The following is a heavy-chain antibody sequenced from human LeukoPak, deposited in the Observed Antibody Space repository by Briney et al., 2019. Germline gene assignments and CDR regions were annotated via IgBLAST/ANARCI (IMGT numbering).Heavy chain of an antibody. CDR2: IYDSGIT. J-gene: IGHJ5*02. D-gene: IGHD3-22*01. CDR1: GVSIISPY. Sequence: PSETLSLTCSVSGVSIISPYFIWIRQSPGKGLEWIGYIYDSGITKYNPSLKSRVTISVDTSKNQFSLRLRSVTAADTAVYFCARAYSSASWFDPWGQGSLVTVSS. CDR3: ARAYSSASWFDP. V-gene: IGHV4-59*11.